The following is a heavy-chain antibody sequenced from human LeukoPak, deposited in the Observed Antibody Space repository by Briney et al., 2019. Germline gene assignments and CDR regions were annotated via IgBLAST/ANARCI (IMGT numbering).Heavy chain of an antibody. D-gene: IGHD2-2*01. V-gene: IGHV1-2*02. J-gene: IGHJ4*02. CDR3: ARVQGYCSSTSCYPDTNFDY. Sequence: ASVTVSCKASGYAFTGYFFHWVRQAPGQGLEWMGWINPNSGGTNYAQKFQGRVTMTRDTSISTAYMELSRLRSDDTAVYYCARVQGYCSSTSCYPDTNFDYWGQGTLVTVSS. CDR2: INPNSGGT. CDR1: GYAFTGYF.